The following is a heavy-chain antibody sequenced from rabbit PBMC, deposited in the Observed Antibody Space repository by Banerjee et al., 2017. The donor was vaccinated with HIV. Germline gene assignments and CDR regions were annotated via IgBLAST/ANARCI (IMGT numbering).Heavy chain of an antibody. CDR1: GFSLSSYA. J-gene: IGHJ4*01. CDR2: IDPVFGST. V-gene: IGHV1S47*01. CDR3: ARYDAGYAGYGYGGNL. Sequence: QEQLVESGGNLITPGGSLTLTCTASGFSLSSYAMSWVRQAPGKGLEWIGYIDPVFGSTYYASWVNGRFTISSHNAQNTLYLQLNSLTAADTATYFCARYDAGYAGYGYGGNLWGPGTLVTVS. D-gene: IGHD6-1*01.